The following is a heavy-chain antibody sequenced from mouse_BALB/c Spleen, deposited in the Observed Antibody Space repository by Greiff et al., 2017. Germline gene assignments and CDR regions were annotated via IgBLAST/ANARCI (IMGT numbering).Heavy chain of an antibody. Sequence: EVMLVESGGGLVQPGGSLKLSCAASGFTFSSYGMSWVRQTPDKRLELVATINSNGGSTYYPDSVKGRFTISRDNAKNTLYLQMSSLKSEDTAMYYCARDNRYGDYWGQGTTLTVPS. CDR3: ARDNRYGDY. V-gene: IGHV5-6-3*01. J-gene: IGHJ2*01. CDR1: GFTFSSYG. D-gene: IGHD2-14*01. CDR2: INSNGGST.